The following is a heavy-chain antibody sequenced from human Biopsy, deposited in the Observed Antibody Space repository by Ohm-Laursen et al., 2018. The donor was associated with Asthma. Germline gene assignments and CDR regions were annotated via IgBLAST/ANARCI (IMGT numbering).Heavy chain of an antibody. V-gene: IGHV3-33*01. CDR3: ARDIAFGGVHDF. CDR2: IWFDGGNK. Sequence: SLRLSCTASGFTFSSYGIHWVRQAPGKGLEWVSAIWFDGGNKYNGDSVRGRFTISRDNSKNKVYLQMNSLRAEDTAVYYCARDIAFGGVHDFWGQGTLVAVSS. CDR1: GFTFSSYG. J-gene: IGHJ4*02. D-gene: IGHD3-16*01.